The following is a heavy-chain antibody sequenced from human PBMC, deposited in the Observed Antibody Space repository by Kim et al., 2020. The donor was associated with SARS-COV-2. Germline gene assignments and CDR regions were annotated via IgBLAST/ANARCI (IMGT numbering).Heavy chain of an antibody. Sequence: GGSLRLSCAASGFTFDDYAMRWVRQAPGKGLEWVSGISGNSGSIGYADSVKGRFTISRDNAKNSLYLQMNSLRAEDTALYYCAKEGYADSSGYFLRGMAVWGQGTPVTVSS. CDR1: GFTFDDYA. CDR3: AKEGYADSSGYFLRGMAV. D-gene: IGHD3-22*01. J-gene: IGHJ6*02. CDR2: ISGNSGSI. V-gene: IGHV3-9*01.